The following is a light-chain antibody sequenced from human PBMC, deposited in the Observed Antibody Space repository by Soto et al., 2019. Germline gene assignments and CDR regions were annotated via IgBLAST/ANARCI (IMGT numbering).Light chain of an antibody. CDR2: SSN. J-gene: IGLJ2*01. Sequence: QSVLTQPPSASGTPGQRVTISCSGGSPNIGTNTVNWYQQLPGTAPKPLIHSSNQRPSGVPDRVSGSKSGTSASLAISGLQSEDEADYYCAAWDDNLNAVVFGGGTKLTVL. V-gene: IGLV1-44*01. CDR1: SPNIGTNT. CDR3: AAWDDNLNAVV.